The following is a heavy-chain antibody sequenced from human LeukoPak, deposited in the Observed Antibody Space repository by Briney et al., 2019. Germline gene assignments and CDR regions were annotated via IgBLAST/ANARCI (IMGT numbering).Heavy chain of an antibody. D-gene: IGHD4-17*01. CDR3: AKGDGLYYYYYYMDV. J-gene: IGHJ6*03. V-gene: IGHV3-43*01. CDR2: ISRDGGST. Sequence: GGSLRLSCAASGFTFDDYTMHWVRQAPGKGLEWVSLISRDGGSTYYADSVKGRFTISRDNSKNSLYLQMNSLRTEDTALYYCAKGDGLYYYYYYMDVWGKGTTVTVSS. CDR1: GFTFDDYT.